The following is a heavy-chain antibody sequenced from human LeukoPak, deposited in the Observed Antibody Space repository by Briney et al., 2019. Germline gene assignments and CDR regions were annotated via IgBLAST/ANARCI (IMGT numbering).Heavy chain of an antibody. D-gene: IGHD2-2*01. CDR2: ISSSSSFI. CDR3: AGGSHSYQDYMDV. J-gene: IGHJ6*03. CDR1: GFTFSRYS. Sequence: PGGSLRLSCAASGFTFSRYSMSWVRQAPGKGLEWVSSISSSSSFIYQRDSVKGRFTISRDNAKNSVYLQMNSLRAEDTAVYFCAGGSHSYQDYMDVWGRGTTVTVSS. V-gene: IGHV3-21*01.